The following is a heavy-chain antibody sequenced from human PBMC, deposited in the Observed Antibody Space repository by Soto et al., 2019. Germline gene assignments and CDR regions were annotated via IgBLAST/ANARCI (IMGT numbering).Heavy chain of an antibody. J-gene: IGHJ4*02. V-gene: IGHV3-9*01. CDR3: ARSIGSSSPFDY. CDR2: ISWNSGSI. Sequence: PGGSLRLSCGASGFTFDDYAVHWVRQAPGKGLEWVSGISWNSGSIGYADSVKGRFTISRDNAKNSLYLQMNSLRAEDTAVYYCARSIGSSSPFDYWGQGTLVTSP. D-gene: IGHD6-13*01. CDR1: GFTFDDYA.